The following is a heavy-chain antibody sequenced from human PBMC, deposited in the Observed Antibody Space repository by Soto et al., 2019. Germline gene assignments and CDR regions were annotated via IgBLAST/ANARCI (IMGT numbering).Heavy chain of an antibody. J-gene: IGHJ4*02. CDR1: GGSISSYY. D-gene: IGHD5-18*01. Sequence: PSETLSLTCTVSGGSISSYYWSWIRQPPGKGLEWIGYIYYSGSTYYNPSLKSRVTISVDTSKNQFSLKLSSVTAADTAVYYCATNTAMVPRTGDYFDYWGQGTLVTVSS. CDR3: ATNTAMVPRTGDYFDY. V-gene: IGHV4-59*08. CDR2: IYYSGST.